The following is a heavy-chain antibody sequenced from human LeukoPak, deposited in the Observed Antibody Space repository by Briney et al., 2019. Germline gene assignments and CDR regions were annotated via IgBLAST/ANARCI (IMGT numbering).Heavy chain of an antibody. CDR1: GGTFSSYA. Sequence: SVKVSCKASGGTFSSYAISWVRQAPGQGLEWRGGIIPIFGTANYAQKFQGRVTITADESTSTAYMELSSLRSEDTAVYYCAREVAARDYYYMDVLGKGTTVTVSS. V-gene: IGHV1-69*13. CDR2: IIPIFGTA. CDR3: AREVAARDYYYMDV. D-gene: IGHD6-6*01. J-gene: IGHJ6*03.